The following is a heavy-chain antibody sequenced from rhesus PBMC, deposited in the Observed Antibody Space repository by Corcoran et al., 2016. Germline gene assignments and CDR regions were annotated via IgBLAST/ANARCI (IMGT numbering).Heavy chain of an antibody. V-gene: IGHV4S7*01. CDR2: IYGSSGST. CDR1: GGSIHASYS. CDR3: AKGRRYYGLDS. Sequence: QVQLQESGPGLVKPSETLSLTCAVSGGSIHASYSLNWLRQPPGKGLEWIGNIYGSSGSTYYNPSLKSRVTISKDTSKNQFSLKLSSVTAADTAVYYCAKGRRYYGLDSWGQGVVVTVSS. J-gene: IGHJ6*01.